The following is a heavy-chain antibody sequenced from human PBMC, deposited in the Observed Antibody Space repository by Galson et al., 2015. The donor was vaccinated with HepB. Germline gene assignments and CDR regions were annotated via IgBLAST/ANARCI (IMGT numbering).Heavy chain of an antibody. V-gene: IGHV3-11*01. CDR3: VRTGNDYGDYGLGIWFDP. CDR1: GFTFGDYY. CDR2: ISTGSRTI. Sequence: SLRLSCAASGFTFGDYYMSWIRQAPGKGLEWVSYISTGSRTIHYADSVKGRFTISRDNAKNSLYLQMNSLRVEDTAVYYCVRTGNDYGDYGLGIWFDPWGPGTLVTVSS. J-gene: IGHJ5*02. D-gene: IGHD4-17*01.